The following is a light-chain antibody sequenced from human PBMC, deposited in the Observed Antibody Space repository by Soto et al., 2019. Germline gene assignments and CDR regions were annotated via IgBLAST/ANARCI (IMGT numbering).Light chain of an antibody. J-gene: IGKJ5*01. V-gene: IGKV3-20*01. CDR3: QQYGGSPIT. Sequence: EVVLTQSPGTLSLSPGGRATLSCGASQSVTSKLAWYQQKPGQAPRLVISGASNRATGIPDRFSGSGSGTDFTLTISRLEPDAFALYFCQQYGGSPITFGLGTRLE. CDR2: GAS. CDR1: QSVTSK.